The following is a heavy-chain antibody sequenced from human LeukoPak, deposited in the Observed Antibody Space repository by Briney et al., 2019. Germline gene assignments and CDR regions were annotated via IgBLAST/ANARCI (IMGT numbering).Heavy chain of an antibody. CDR2: ISSSGSTI. CDR3: ARDLGYCSGGSCYSWFDP. Sequence: NPSETLSLTCAVSGGSISSSNWWSWIRQAPGKGLEWVSYISSSGSTIYYADSVKGRFTISRDNAKNSLYLQMNSLRAEDTAVYYCARDLGYCSGGSCYSWFDPWGQGTLVTVSS. J-gene: IGHJ5*02. V-gene: IGHV3-11*01. CDR1: GGSISSSNW. D-gene: IGHD2-15*01.